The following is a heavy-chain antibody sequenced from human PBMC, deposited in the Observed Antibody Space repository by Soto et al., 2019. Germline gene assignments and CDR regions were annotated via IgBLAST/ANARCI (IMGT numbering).Heavy chain of an antibody. CDR1: GFTFSSYG. CDR2: IWYDGSNK. CDR3: ARDGSFSAAAGTGWYFDL. D-gene: IGHD6-13*01. J-gene: IGHJ2*01. Sequence: GGSVRLSCAASGFTFSSYGMHWVRQAPGKGLEWVAVIWYDGSNKYYADSVRGRFTISRDNSKNTLYLQMNSLRAEDTAVYYCARDGSFSAAAGTGWYFDLWGRGTLVTVSS. V-gene: IGHV3-33*01.